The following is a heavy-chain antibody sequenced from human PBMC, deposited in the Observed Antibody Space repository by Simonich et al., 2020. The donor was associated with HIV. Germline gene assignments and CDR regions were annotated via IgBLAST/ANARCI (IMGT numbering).Heavy chain of an antibody. CDR1: CCSISGYY. D-gene: IGHD3-10*01. Sequence: QVQLQESGPRLVKPSETLSLTCTVSCCSISGYYWSWIRQPPGKGLEWIGYIYSSGSNNYNHSLKNRVTIFVYTSKNQFSLKVTSVTAADTALYYCARHEGSGAYDDPFDIWGQGTMVTVSS. V-gene: IGHV4-59*08. CDR3: ARHEGSGAYDDPFDI. CDR2: IYSSGSN. J-gene: IGHJ3*02.